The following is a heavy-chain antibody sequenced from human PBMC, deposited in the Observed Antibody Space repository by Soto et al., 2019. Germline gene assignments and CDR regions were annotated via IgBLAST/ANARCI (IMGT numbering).Heavy chain of an antibody. J-gene: IGHJ5*02. CDR3: AHSLVCIAAAGRCDWFDP. CDR2: IYWNDDK. D-gene: IGHD6-13*01. V-gene: IGHV2-5*01. CDR1: GFSLSTSGVG. Sequence: EPGPTLVNPTQTLTLTCTFAGFSLSTSGVGVGWIRQPPGKALEWLALIYWNDDKRYSPSLKSRLTITKDTSKNQVVLTMTNMDPVDTATYYCAHSLVCIAAAGRCDWFDPWGQGTLVTVSS.